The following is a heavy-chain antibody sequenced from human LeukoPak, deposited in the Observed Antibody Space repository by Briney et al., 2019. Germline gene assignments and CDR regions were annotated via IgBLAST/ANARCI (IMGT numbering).Heavy chain of an antibody. Sequence: GGSLRLSCAASGFTFSSYGMHWVRQAPGKGLEWVAVIWYDGSNKYYADSVKGRFTISRDNSKNTLYLQMNSLRAKDTAVYYCASGGYNHWGDYWGQGTLVTVSS. J-gene: IGHJ4*02. CDR3: ASGGYNHWGDY. D-gene: IGHD5-24*01. V-gene: IGHV3-33*01. CDR1: GFTFSSYG. CDR2: IWYDGSNK.